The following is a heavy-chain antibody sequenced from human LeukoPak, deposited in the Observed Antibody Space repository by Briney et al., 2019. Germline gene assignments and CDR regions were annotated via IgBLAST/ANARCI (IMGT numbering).Heavy chain of an antibody. Sequence: HSGRSLRLSCVASGFTFSSYGMHWVRQPPGKGLEWVAVISYDGSNKYYADSVKGRFTISRDNSKNTLYLQMNSLRAEDTAVYYCARDISTVTTYYYYYGMDVWGQGTTVTVSS. CDR3: ARDISTVTTYYYYYGMDV. CDR1: GFTFSSYG. D-gene: IGHD4-17*01. V-gene: IGHV3-30*03. J-gene: IGHJ6*02. CDR2: ISYDGSNK.